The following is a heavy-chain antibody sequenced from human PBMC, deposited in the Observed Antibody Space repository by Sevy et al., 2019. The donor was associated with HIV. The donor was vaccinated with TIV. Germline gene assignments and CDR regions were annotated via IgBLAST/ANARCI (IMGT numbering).Heavy chain of an antibody. Sequence: SETLSLTCTVSGGSISSYYWSWIRQPPGKGLEWIGYIYYSGSTNYNPSLKSRVTISVDTSKNQFSLKLGSVTAADTAVYYCARLDYYDSSGYYYVAFDIWGQGTMVTVSS. J-gene: IGHJ3*02. D-gene: IGHD3-22*01. V-gene: IGHV4-59*01. CDR2: IYYSGST. CDR3: ARLDYYDSSGYYYVAFDI. CDR1: GGSISSYY.